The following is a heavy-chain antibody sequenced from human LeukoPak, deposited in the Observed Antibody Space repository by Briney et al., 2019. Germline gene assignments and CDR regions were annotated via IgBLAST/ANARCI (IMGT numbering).Heavy chain of an antibody. CDR1: GGSISSGSYY. J-gene: IGHJ3*02. D-gene: IGHD3-22*01. CDR2: IYTSGST. Sequence: PSETLSLTCTVSGGSISSGSYYWSWIRQPAGKGLEWIGRIYTSGSTHYNPSLKSRVTISVDTSKNQFSLKLSSVTAADTAVYYCAAYYYDSSGLDAFDIWGQGTTVTVSS. CDR3: AAYYYDSSGLDAFDI. V-gene: IGHV4-61*02.